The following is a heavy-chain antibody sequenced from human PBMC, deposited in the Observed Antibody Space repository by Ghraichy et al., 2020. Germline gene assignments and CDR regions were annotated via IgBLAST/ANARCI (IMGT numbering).Heavy chain of an antibody. CDR3: ARDKGGYYYDSSGYPADY. J-gene: IGHJ4*02. D-gene: IGHD3-22*01. V-gene: IGHV3-48*02. CDR2: ISSSSSTI. Sequence: LTCAASGFTFSSYSMNWVRQAPGKGLEWVSYISSSSSTIYYADSVKGRFTISRDNAKNSLYLQMNSLRDEDTAVYYCARDKGGYYYDSSGYPADYWGQGTLVTVSS. CDR1: GFTFSSYS.